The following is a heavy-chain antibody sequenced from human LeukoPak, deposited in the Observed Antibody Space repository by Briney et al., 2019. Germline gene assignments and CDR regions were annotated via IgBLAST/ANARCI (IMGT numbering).Heavy chain of an antibody. Sequence: GGSLRISCAASGFIFDDYAMHWVRQGPGKGLEWVSSIRSSSTYIYYADSVKGRFTVSRDNAKNSVYLQMNSLRADDTAVYYCARDAGMVKFDYWGQGTLVTVSS. J-gene: IGHJ4*02. CDR2: IRSSSTYI. V-gene: IGHV3-21*01. D-gene: IGHD2-8*01. CDR1: GFIFDDYA. CDR3: ARDAGMVKFDY.